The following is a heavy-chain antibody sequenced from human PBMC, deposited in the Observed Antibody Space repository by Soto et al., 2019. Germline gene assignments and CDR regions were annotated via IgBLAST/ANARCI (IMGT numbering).Heavy chain of an antibody. CDR2: ISGRGGST. D-gene: IGHD3-22*01. CDR1: VFTFSNYA. CDR3: AKATMTLVVIRLDS. V-gene: IGHV3-23*01. Sequence: SLRLSFAASVFTFSNYAMNLFLHAPGKWLEWVSTISGRGGSTYYADSVKGRFTISRDNSKNILYLQMNSLRAEDTAVYYCAKATMTLVVIRLDSWGQGTLVTVSS. J-gene: IGHJ4*02.